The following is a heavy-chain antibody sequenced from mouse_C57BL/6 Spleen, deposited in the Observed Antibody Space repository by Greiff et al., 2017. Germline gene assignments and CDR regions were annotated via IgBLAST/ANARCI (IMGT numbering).Heavy chain of an antibody. D-gene: IGHD2-1*01. CDR2: IWSGGST. J-gene: IGHJ3*01. Sequence: VKLMESGPGLVQPSQSLSITCTVSGFSLTSYGVHWVRQSPGKGLEWLGVIWSGGSTDYNAAFISRLSISKDNSKSQVFFKMNRRKPDDTAIYDCARNDGNYFAYWGQGTLVTVSA. V-gene: IGHV2-2*01. CDR3: ARNDGNYFAY. CDR1: GFSLTSYG.